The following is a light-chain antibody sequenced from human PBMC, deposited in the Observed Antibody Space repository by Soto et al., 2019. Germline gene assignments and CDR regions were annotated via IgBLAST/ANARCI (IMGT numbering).Light chain of an antibody. Sequence: QSALTQPPSVSESPGQSVTISCTGTSSDVGSYNRVSWYQQPPGTDPKLMIYEVSNRPSGVPDRFSGSKSGNTASLTISGLQAEDEADYYCSSFTSSSTLVFGGGTKLTVL. CDR1: SSDVGSYNR. CDR3: SSFTSSSTLV. V-gene: IGLV2-18*02. J-gene: IGLJ2*01. CDR2: EVS.